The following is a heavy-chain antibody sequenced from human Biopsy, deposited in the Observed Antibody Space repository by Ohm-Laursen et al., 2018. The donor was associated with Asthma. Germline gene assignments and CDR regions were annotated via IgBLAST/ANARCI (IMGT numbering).Heavy chain of an antibody. D-gene: IGHD2-15*01. V-gene: IGHV4-59*01. CDR1: GGSINNFY. CDR2: VSHTGST. Sequence: SETLSLTCTVSGGSINNFYWSWIRQPPGKGLEYIGDVSHTGSTNYNPSLKSRVTMSLDTSKNQFSLRLTSVTPADTAVYYCARLADCSGGACYSYGWFDPWGQGTRVTVSS. J-gene: IGHJ5*02. CDR3: ARLADCSGGACYSYGWFDP.